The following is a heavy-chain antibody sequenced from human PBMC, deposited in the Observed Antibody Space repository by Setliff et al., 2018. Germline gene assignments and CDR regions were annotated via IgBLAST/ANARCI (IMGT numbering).Heavy chain of an antibody. J-gene: IGHJ6*03. CDR3: ARLALTGYDSSGYYYALEYYYYMDV. V-gene: IGHV3-7*01. D-gene: IGHD3-22*01. CDR1: GFIISDYW. CDR2: IRQDGTNK. Sequence: GGSLRLSCVASGFIISDYWMTWVRQAPGKGLEWVADIRQDGTNKYYADSVKGRFTISRDNANQSLYLQMNSLRAEDTAVYYCARLALTGYDSSGYYYALEYYYYMDVWGKGTTVTVSS.